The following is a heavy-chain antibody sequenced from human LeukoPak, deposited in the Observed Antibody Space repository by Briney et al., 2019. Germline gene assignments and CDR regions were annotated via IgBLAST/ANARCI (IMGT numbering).Heavy chain of an antibody. CDR1: GYTFTGYY. D-gene: IGHD2-2*02. V-gene: IGHV1-2*02. CDR2: ISPNSGGT. CDR3: ARVGRGIVVVPAAITGGVYWFDP. Sequence: ASVKVSCKASGYTFTGYYIHWVRQAPGQGLEWMGWISPNSGGTNSAQKFQGRVTMTRDTSISTAYMELSRLRSDDTAVYYCARVGRGIVVVPAAITGGVYWFDPWGQGTLVTVSS. J-gene: IGHJ5*02.